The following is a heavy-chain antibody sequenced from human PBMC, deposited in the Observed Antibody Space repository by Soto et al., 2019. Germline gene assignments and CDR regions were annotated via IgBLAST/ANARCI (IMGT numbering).Heavy chain of an antibody. CDR3: ARDLAGSFPQNKNSYDSGSYRGPTNYYYYYMDV. CDR2: INPNSGGT. Sequence: GSSLKVSCKSSGYTFTGYYIHWVRQAPGQGLEWMGWINPNSGGTNYAQKFQGWVTMTRDTSISTAYMELSRLRSDDTAVYYCARDLAGSFPQNKNSYDSGSYRGPTNYYYYYMDVWGKGTTVTVSS. J-gene: IGHJ6*03. D-gene: IGHD3-10*01. V-gene: IGHV1-2*04. CDR1: GYTFTGYY.